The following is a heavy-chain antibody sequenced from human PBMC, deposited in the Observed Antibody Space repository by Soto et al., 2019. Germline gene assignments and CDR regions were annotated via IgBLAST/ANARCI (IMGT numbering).Heavy chain of an antibody. CDR1: GGTFSSYA. CDR3: ARDLSYYYGSGSFTGYYYYGMDV. Sequence: QVQLVQSGAEVKKPGSSVKVSCKASGGTFSSYAISWVRQAPGQGLEWMGGIIPIFGTANYAQKCQGRVTITADESTSTAYMELSSLRSEDTAVYYCARDLSYYYGSGSFTGYYYYGMDVWGQGTTVTVSS. CDR2: IIPIFGTA. V-gene: IGHV1-69*01. J-gene: IGHJ6*02. D-gene: IGHD3-10*01.